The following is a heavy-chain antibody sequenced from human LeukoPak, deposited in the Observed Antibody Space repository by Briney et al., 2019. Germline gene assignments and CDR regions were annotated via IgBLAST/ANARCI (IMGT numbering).Heavy chain of an antibody. Sequence: ASVKVSCKASGYTFTSYGISWVRQAPGQGLEWMGWISAYNGNTNYAQKLQGRATMTTDTSTSTAYMELRSLRSDDTAVYYCARFRYSGYYFDYWGQGTLVTVSS. V-gene: IGHV1-18*04. CDR2: ISAYNGNT. CDR1: GYTFTSYG. J-gene: IGHJ4*02. D-gene: IGHD5-12*01. CDR3: ARFRYSGYYFDY.